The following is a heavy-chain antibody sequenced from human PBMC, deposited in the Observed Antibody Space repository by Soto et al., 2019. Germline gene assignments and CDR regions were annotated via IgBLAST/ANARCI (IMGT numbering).Heavy chain of an antibody. CDR2: ISGSGVAK. V-gene: IGHV3-23*01. Sequence: GGSLRLSSVVSGFTFSSSAITWVRKAPGKGLEWISTISGSGVAKFYAHSVKGRFTISRDNSNNTVSLHMNSLRDEDAAVYYCAKDRSPGATTWNVYWGQGTLVTVSS. D-gene: IGHD1-1*01. J-gene: IGHJ1*01. CDR1: GFTFSSSA. CDR3: AKDRSPGATTWNVY.